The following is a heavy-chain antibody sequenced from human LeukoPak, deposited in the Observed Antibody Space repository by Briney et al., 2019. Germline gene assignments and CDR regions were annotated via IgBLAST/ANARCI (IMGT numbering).Heavy chain of an antibody. CDR2: IYYSGST. D-gene: IGHD6-19*01. Sequence: PSETLSLTCTVSGGSISSYYWSWIRQHPGKGLEWIGYIYYSGSTYYNPSLKSRVTISVDTSKNQFSLKLSSVTAADTAVYYCARGGVHIAVAGLYFDYWGQGTLVTVSS. J-gene: IGHJ4*02. CDR1: GGSISSYY. CDR3: ARGGVHIAVAGLYFDY. V-gene: IGHV4-59*06.